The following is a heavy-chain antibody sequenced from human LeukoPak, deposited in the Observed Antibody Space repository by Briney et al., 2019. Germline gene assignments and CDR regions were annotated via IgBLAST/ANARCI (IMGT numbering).Heavy chain of an antibody. J-gene: IGHJ4*02. CDR3: ARGRSYYDFWSGYYTAMGLDY. Sequence: SETLSLTCTVSGGSISSYYWSWIRQPPGKGLEGIGYIYYSGSTNYNPSLKSRVTISVDTSKNQFSLKLSSVTAADTAVYYCARGRSYYDFWSGYYTAMGLDYWGQGTLVTVSS. D-gene: IGHD3-3*01. CDR2: IYYSGST. CDR1: GGSISSYY. V-gene: IGHV4-59*01.